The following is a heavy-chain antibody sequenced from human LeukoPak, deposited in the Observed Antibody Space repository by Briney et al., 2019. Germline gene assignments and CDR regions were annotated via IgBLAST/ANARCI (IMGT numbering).Heavy chain of an antibody. CDR3: AKGLELGAFDI. D-gene: IGHD1-7*01. V-gene: IGHV3-30*02. J-gene: IGHJ3*02. CDR2: IRYDGSNK. Sequence: GGSLRLSCAASGFTFSSYGMHWVRQAPGKGLEWVAFIRYDGSNKYYADSVKGRFTISRDNSKNTLYLQMNSLRAEDTAVYYCAKGLELGAFDIWGQGTMVTVSS. CDR1: GFTFSSYG.